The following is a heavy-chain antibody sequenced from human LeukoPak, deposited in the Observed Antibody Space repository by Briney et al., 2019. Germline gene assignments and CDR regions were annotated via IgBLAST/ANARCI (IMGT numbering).Heavy chain of an antibody. CDR2: ISYDGSNK. CDR3: ARVSVDGYEFDY. V-gene: IGHV3-30*04. J-gene: IGHJ4*02. Sequence: GGSLGLSCAASGFTFSSYAMHWVRQAPGKGLEWVAVISYDGSNKYYADSVKGRFTISRDNSRNTLYLQMNSLRAEDTAVYYCARVSVDGYEFDYWGQGTLVTVSS. D-gene: IGHD5-18*01. CDR1: GFTFSSYA.